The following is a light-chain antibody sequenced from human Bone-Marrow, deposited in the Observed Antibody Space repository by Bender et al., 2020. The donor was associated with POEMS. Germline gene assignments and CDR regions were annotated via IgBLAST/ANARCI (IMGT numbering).Light chain of an antibody. V-gene: IGLV2-23*02. CDR2: EVT. Sequence: QSALTQPASVSGSPGQSITISCSGASSDVGSYDRVSWYQHHPGKAPKLIIYEVTKGPSGVSNRFSGSKSGNTASLTISGLQAEDEADYYCSSYAGSSVIFGGGTKLTVL. CDR1: SSDVGSYDR. J-gene: IGLJ2*01. CDR3: SSYAGSSVI.